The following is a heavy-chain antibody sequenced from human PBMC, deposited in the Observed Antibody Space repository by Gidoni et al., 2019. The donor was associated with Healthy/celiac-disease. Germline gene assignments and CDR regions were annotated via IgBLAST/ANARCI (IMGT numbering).Heavy chain of an antibody. CDR2: IYPVDSDT. Sequence: EVQLVQSGAEVKKPGESLKISCKGSGYKFTRYWIGWVRQMPGKGLEWMGNIYPVDSDTRYSPSFQGQVTISADKSISTAYLQWSSLKASDTAMYYCARHLRGYSDYEYFDYWGQGTLVTVSS. CDR3: ARHLRGYSDYEYFDY. J-gene: IGHJ4*02. D-gene: IGHD4-17*01. CDR1: GYKFTRYW. V-gene: IGHV5-51*01.